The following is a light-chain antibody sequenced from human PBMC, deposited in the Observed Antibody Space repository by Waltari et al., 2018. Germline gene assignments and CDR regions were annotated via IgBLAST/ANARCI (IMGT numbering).Light chain of an antibody. CDR3: NSRDSSINHHYV. J-gene: IGLJ1*01. CDR1: SLRSYS. CDR2: GKN. V-gene: IGLV3-19*01. Sequence: SSELTQDPAVSVALGQTVRITCQGDSLRSYSANWYQQKPGQAPIVVIYGKNNRPSGLPARFSGSTSGDTASLTITGAQAEDEADYYCNSRDSSINHHYVFGSGTKVTVL.